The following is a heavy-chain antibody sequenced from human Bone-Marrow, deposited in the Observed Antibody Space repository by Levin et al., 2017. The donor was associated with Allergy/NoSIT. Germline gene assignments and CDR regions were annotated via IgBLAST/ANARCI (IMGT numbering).Heavy chain of an antibody. Sequence: AGGSLRLSCATSGFTFSDHYMDWVRQAPGKGLEWVARSRNKVNSFTTEYVASVKGRFTISRDDSKNSLYLQMSGLKIEDTALYFCTRAPRNSGRHGDYWGQGTLVTVSS. CDR2: SRNKVNSFTT. CDR3: TRAPRNSGRHGDY. V-gene: IGHV3-72*01. CDR1: GFTFSDHY. J-gene: IGHJ4*02. D-gene: IGHD3-10*01.